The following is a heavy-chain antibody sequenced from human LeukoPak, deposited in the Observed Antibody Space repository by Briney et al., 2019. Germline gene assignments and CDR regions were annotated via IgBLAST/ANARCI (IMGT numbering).Heavy chain of an antibody. Sequence: SVKVSFKASGGTFSSYAISWVRQAPGQGLEWMGGIIPIFGTANYAQKFQGRVTITADESTSTAYMELSSLRSEDTAVYYCADRSPTTVTTAEYFQHWGQGTLVTVSS. V-gene: IGHV1-69*13. CDR1: GGTFSSYA. CDR2: IIPIFGTA. J-gene: IGHJ1*01. D-gene: IGHD4-17*01. CDR3: ADRSPTTVTTAEYFQH.